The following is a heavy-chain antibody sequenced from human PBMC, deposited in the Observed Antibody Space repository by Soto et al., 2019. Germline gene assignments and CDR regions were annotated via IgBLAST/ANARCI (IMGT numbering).Heavy chain of an antibody. CDR3: VGERGPFDAFDI. Sequence: GGSLRLSCAASGFRFSTYGMHWVRQAPGKWLEWLAVIWANGINKYYADSVRDRFTISRDNSNNTLDLQINSLRAEDTALYYCVGERGPFDAFDIWGLGPMVTVSS. CDR2: IWANGINK. CDR1: GFRFSTYG. V-gene: IGHV3-33*01. J-gene: IGHJ3*02.